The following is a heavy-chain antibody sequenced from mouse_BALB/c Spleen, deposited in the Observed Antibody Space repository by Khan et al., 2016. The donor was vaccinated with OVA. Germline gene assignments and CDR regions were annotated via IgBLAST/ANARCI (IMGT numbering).Heavy chain of an antibody. CDR2: IYPGTDNT. D-gene: IGHD3-2*02. J-gene: IGHJ2*01. CDR3: AREEALYYFDY. Sequence: VKLQQSGAELVRPGTSVKLSCKTSGYIFTSYWIHWVKQRSGQGLEWIARIYPGTDNTYYSEKFKDKATLTADKSSSTAYFQLSSLKSEDSAVFFCAREEALYYFDYWGQGTTLTVSS. CDR1: GYIFTSYW. V-gene: IGHV1-76*01.